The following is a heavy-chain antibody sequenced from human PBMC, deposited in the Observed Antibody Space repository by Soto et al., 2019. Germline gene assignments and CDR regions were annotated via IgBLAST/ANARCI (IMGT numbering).Heavy chain of an antibody. D-gene: IGHD2-21*02. CDR3: AKVSVTGIGAEYFQH. CDR2: IYYSGST. V-gene: IGHV4-59*01. J-gene: IGHJ1*01. CDR1: GGXISSYY. Sequence: PSETLSLTCTVSGGXISSYYWSWIRQPPGKGLEWIGYIYYSGSTNYNPSLKSRVTISVDTSKNSLYLHMNSLRAEDTALYFCAKVSVTGIGAEYFQHWGQGTLVTVSS.